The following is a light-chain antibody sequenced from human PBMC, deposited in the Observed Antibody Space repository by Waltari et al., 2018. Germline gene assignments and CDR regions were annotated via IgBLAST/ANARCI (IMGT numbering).Light chain of an antibody. CDR3: SAWDSSLSAWV. CDR1: SNNVGYQG. J-gene: IGLJ3*02. CDR2: RNN. Sequence: GGLTQPPSMSKDLRQTATLTCTGNSNNVGYQGAAWLQQHQGHPPKLLSYRNNDRPSGISERFSASRSGNTASLTITGLQPEDEADYYCSAWDSSLSAWVFGGGTKLTVL. V-gene: IGLV10-54*01.